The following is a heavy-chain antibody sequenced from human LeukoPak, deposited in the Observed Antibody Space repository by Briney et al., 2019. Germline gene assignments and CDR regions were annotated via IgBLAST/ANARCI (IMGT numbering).Heavy chain of an antibody. CDR3: ARAGYYYGMDV. Sequence: GGSLRLSCAASGVTFDDYGMSWVRQAPGKGLEWVSGINWNGGSTGYADSVKGRFTIFRDNAKNSLYMQMNSLRAEDTALYHCARAGYYYGMDVWGQGTTVTVSS. J-gene: IGHJ6*02. CDR1: GVTFDDYG. CDR2: INWNGGST. V-gene: IGHV3-20*01.